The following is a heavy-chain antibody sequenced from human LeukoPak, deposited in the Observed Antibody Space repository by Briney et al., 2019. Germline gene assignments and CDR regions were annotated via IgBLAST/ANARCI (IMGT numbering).Heavy chain of an antibody. CDR1: GYNFISYY. CDR2: INPSGGST. J-gene: IGHJ6*02. D-gene: IGHD1-26*01. CDR3: AREDVVLVGAVRYYYYGMDV. Sequence: ASVKVSCKGSGYNFISYYMHWVRQAPGQGLEWMGIINPSGGSTSYAQKFQDRVTMTRGTSTSTVYMELSSLKSEDTAVYYGAREDVVLVGAVRYYYYGMDVWGQGTTVTVSS. V-gene: IGHV1-46*01.